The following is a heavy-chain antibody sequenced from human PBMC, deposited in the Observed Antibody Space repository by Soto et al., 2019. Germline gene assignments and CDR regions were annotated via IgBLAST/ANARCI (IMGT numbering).Heavy chain of an antibody. CDR2: IYYSGST. CDR1: GGSISSGGYY. J-gene: IGHJ6*02. CDR3: ARDKYCYGSGKDGMDV. Sequence: SETLSLTCTVSGGSISSGGYYWTWIRQHPGKSLEWIGYIYYSGSTYYNPSLKSRVTISVDTSKNQFSLKLSSVTAADTAVYYCARDKYCYGSGKDGMDVWGQGTTVTVSS. D-gene: IGHD3-10*01. V-gene: IGHV4-31*03.